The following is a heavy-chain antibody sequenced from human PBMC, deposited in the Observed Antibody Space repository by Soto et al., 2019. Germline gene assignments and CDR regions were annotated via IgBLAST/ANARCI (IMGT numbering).Heavy chain of an antibody. CDR1: GFTFSSYE. CDR2: ISSSGSTI. D-gene: IGHD2-15*01. J-gene: IGHJ6*02. CDR3: ARDRVVVVVAATFDYYYYGMDV. Sequence: PGGSLRLSCAASGFTFSSYEMNWVRQAPGKGLEWVSYISSSGSTIYYADSVKGRFTISRDNAKNSLYLQMNSLRAEDTAVYYCARDRVVVVVAATFDYYYYGMDVWGQGTTVTVSS. V-gene: IGHV3-48*03.